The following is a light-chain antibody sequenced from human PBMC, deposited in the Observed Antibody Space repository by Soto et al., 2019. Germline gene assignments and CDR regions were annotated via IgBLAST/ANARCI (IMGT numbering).Light chain of an antibody. J-gene: IGKJ2*01. CDR3: LQLTHVPYT. V-gene: IGKV2-24*01. CDR1: QSLETSDGHTF. Sequence: DVVLPQTPLSSPVSLGQPASISCRSSQSLETSDGHTFLSWLHQRPGQPPRVLIDKVSNRFSGVPDKFSGSRAGTEFTLKISRVEAEDVGIYYCLQLTHVPYTFGQGTKLEIK. CDR2: KVS.